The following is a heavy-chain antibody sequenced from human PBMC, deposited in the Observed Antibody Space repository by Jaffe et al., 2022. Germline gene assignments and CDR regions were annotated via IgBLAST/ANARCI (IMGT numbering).Heavy chain of an antibody. Sequence: QVQLVESGGGVVQPGGSLRLSCAASGFPFSAYGMHWVRQAAGKGLEWVSFIRYDGSIEYYADSVKGRFTISKDNSENTLYLQMNSLRPEDTAVYYCAKEFTGDTYWGQGTLVTVSS. CDR1: GFPFSAYG. CDR3: AKEFTGDTY. D-gene: IGHD3-16*01. CDR2: IRYDGSIE. J-gene: IGHJ4*02. V-gene: IGHV3-30*02.